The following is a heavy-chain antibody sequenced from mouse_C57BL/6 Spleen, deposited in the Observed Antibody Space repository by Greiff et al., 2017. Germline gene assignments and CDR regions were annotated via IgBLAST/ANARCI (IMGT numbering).Heavy chain of an antibody. CDR2: ILPGSGST. CDR1: GYTFTGYW. CDR3: ASRSYDGCDWGLAY. D-gene: IGHD2-3*01. Sequence: QVQLQQSGAELMKPGASVKLSCKATGYTFTGYWIEWVKQRPGHGLEWIGEILPGSGSTNYNEKFKGKATFTEATSSNTAYMQRSSLTTEDSAIYYCASRSYDGCDWGLAYWGQGTLVTVSA. J-gene: IGHJ3*01. V-gene: IGHV1-9*01.